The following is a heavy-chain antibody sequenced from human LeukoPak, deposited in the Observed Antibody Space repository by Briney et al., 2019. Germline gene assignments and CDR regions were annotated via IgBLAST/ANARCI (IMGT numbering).Heavy chain of an antibody. V-gene: IGHV4-59*08. D-gene: IGHD3-10*01. CDR1: GGPISGYY. CDR3: ARHLPFGSGDNHDAFDI. Sequence: SETLSLTCTVSGGPISGYYWSWIRQPPGKGLEWIGHISYSGSANYNPSLKSRVTISVDTSKNQFSLKLSSVTAPDTAVYYCARHLPFGSGDNHDAFDIWGQGTMVTVSS. CDR2: ISYSGSA. J-gene: IGHJ3*02.